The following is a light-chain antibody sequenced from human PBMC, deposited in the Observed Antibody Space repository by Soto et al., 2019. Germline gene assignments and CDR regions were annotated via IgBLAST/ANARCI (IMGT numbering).Light chain of an antibody. Sequence: SYELTQPPSMSVSPGQTASITCSGDNLGDKYVCWYQQKPGQSPVLVIYKDNKRPSGIPERFSGSNSGNTATLTISGTQAMDEADYYCQAWDSTTVVFGGGTKLTVL. CDR1: NLGDKY. V-gene: IGLV3-1*01. CDR2: KDN. J-gene: IGLJ2*01. CDR3: QAWDSTTVV.